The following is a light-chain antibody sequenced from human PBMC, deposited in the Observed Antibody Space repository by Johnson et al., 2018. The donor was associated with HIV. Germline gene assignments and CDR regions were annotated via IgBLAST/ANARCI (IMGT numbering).Light chain of an antibody. Sequence: QSVVTQEPSLSVSPGGTVTLTCGSSTGAVTSGHWPYWLQQKPGQAPRTLSYDTSTKHSWKPARFSGSLLRGKAALTLSGAQTEDEAAYHCLLFHTGAALFGGGTKLTVL. CDR2: DTS. CDR3: LLFHTGAAL. J-gene: IGLJ2*01. V-gene: IGLV7-46*01. CDR1: TGAVTSGHW.